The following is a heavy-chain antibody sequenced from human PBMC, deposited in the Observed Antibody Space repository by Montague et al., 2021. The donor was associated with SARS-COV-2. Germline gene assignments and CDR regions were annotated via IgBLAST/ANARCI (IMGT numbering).Heavy chain of an antibody. CDR1: GFSFSSDY. Sequence: SLRLSCAASGFSFSSDYMSWVRQAPGKGLEWVSVIHDDGTTHYADSVKGRFTISRDNSKNTVFLQMNSLRTEDKALYYCARHDYGGHWGQGALVTVSS. D-gene: IGHD4-23*01. CDR2: IHDDGTT. J-gene: IGHJ4*02. V-gene: IGHV3-53*01. CDR3: ARHDYGGH.